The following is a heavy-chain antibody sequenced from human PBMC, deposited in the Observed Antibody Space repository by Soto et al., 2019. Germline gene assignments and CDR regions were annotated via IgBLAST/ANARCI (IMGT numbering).Heavy chain of an antibody. V-gene: IGHV3-21*01. J-gene: IGHJ3*02. D-gene: IGHD3-22*01. Sequence: PGGSLRLSCAASGFTFSSYSMNWVRQAPGKGLEWVSSISSSSSYIYYADSVKGRFTISRDNAKNSLYLQMNSLRAEDTAVYYCARHYYDSSGYYWSSAFDIWGQGTMVTVSS. CDR1: GFTFSSYS. CDR2: ISSSSSYI. CDR3: ARHYYDSSGYYWSSAFDI.